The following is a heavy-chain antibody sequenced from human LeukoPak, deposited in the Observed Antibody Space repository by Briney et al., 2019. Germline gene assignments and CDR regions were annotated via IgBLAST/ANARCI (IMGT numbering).Heavy chain of an antibody. D-gene: IGHD6-19*01. CDR2: ISSTSSYI. V-gene: IGHV3-21*01. J-gene: IGHJ4*02. CDR1: GFTFSTYW. Sequence: PGGSLRLSCAASGFTFSTYWVHWVRQAPGKGLEWVSSISSTSSYIYYADSVKGRFTISRDNAQKSLYLQMNSLRAEDTAVYYCARVGYSSGWYFDYWGQGTLVTVSS. CDR3: ARVGYSSGWYFDY.